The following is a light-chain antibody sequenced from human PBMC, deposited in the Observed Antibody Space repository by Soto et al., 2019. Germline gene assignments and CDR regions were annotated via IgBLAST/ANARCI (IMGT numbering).Light chain of an antibody. Sequence: EIVLTQSPGTLSLSPGDRATLSCRASQSVSSSYLAWYQQKPGQAPRLLIYGASGRATGIPDRFSGSGSGTDFTLTISRLEPEDFAVYYCQQYGSSSTFGQGTRLEI. CDR1: QSVSSSY. J-gene: IGKJ5*01. CDR3: QQYGSSST. V-gene: IGKV3-20*01. CDR2: GAS.